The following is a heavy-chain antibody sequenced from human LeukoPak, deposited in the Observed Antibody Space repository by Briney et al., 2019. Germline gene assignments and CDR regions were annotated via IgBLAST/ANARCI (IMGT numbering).Heavy chain of an antibody. V-gene: IGHV3-30*14. J-gene: IGHJ4*02. D-gene: IGHD6-19*01. CDR1: GFTFSSYA. CDR3: ARWAQGYSSGFDY. CDR2: ISYDGSNK. Sequence: GGSLRLSCAASGFTFSSYAMHWVRQAPGKGLEWVAVISYDGSNKYYADSVKGRFTISRDNSKNTLYLQMNSLRAEDTAVYYCARWAQGYSSGFDYWGQGTLVTVSS.